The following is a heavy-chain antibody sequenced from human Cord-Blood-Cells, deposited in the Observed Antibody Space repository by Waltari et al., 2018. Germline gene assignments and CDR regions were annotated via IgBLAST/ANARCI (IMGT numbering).Heavy chain of an antibody. CDR2: IISSSSYI. CDR3: ARDGGYGAFDY. D-gene: IGHD5-12*01. CDR1: GFTFSRSS. Sequence: EVQLVESGGGLVKPGGSLRLSCAASGFTFSRSSTNVVRQAPGKGLEWVSSIISSSSYIYYADSVKGRFTISRDNAKNSLYLQMNSLRAEDTAVYYCARDGGYGAFDYWGQGTLVTVSS. V-gene: IGHV3-21*01. J-gene: IGHJ4*02.